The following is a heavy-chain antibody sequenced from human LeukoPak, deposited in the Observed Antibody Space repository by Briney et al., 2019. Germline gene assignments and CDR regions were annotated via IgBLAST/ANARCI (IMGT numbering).Heavy chain of an antibody. CDR1: GFTCSSFA. J-gene: IGHJ4*02. Sequence: GGSLRLSCAASGFTCSSFAMSWDRQAPGKGLEWISAISGSGDSTYYADSVKGRFTISRDNSKNTLYLQMNSLKAEDTALYYCAKAMSWYYFDYWGQGTLVTVSS. V-gene: IGHV3-23*01. CDR2: ISGSGDST. D-gene: IGHD2-8*02. CDR3: AKAMSWYYFDY.